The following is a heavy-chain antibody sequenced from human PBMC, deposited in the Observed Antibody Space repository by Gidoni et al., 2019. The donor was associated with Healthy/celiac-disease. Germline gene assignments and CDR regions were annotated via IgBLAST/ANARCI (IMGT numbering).Heavy chain of an antibody. CDR3: AKDPYRSIVGGRLDP. CDR2: ISCSGGST. CDR1: GFTFSSYA. J-gene: IGHJ5*02. Sequence: EVQLLESGGGLVQPGGSLRLSFAASGFTFSSYAMSWVRQAPGKGLEWVSAISCSGGSTYYADSVKGRFTISKDNSKNTLYLQMNSLRAEDTAVYYCAKDPYRSIVGGRLDPWGQGTLVTVSS. V-gene: IGHV3-23*01. D-gene: IGHD1-26*01.